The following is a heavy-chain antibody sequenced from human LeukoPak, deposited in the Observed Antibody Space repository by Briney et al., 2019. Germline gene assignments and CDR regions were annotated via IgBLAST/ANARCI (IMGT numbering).Heavy chain of an antibody. Sequence: GGSLRPSCAASGFTFSTYWMHWVRQVPGKGLVWVSCIKTDGSVTRYADSVKGRFTISRDNAKRTLYLQMNSLRAEDTAVYYCARDLSAMGYSISSDFDYWGQGTLVTVSS. CDR2: IKTDGSVT. CDR3: ARDLSAMGYSISSDFDY. J-gene: IGHJ4*02. D-gene: IGHD6-6*01. CDR1: GFTFSTYW. V-gene: IGHV3-74*01.